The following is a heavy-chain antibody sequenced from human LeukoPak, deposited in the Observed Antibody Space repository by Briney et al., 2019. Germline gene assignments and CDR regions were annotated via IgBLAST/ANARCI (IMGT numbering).Heavy chain of an antibody. Sequence: ASVKVSCKASGYSFTGYYMHWVRQAPGQGLEWMGWINPNSGGTDYAQKFQGRVTMTRDTSISTAYMELSRLRSDDTAVYYCARDYCGGDCFPDYWGQGTLVTVSS. CDR1: GYSFTGYY. CDR3: ARDYCGGDCFPDY. V-gene: IGHV1-2*02. J-gene: IGHJ4*02. CDR2: INPNSGGT. D-gene: IGHD2-21*02.